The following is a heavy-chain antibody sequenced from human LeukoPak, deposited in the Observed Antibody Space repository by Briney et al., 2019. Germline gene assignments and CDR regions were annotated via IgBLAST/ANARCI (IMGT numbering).Heavy chain of an antibody. CDR1: GFSVRTTF. V-gene: IGHV3-23*01. J-gene: IGHJ4*02. Sequence: GGSLRLSCAASGFSVRTTFMSWVRQAPGKGLEWVSGISGRDVKLYYTDSVKGRFTIYGDDSKNTLYLQMNSLRAEDTAIYYCAKRPRDGYNTPIDDWGQGTLVTV. D-gene: IGHD5-24*01. CDR2: ISGRDVKL. CDR3: AKRPRDGYNTPIDD.